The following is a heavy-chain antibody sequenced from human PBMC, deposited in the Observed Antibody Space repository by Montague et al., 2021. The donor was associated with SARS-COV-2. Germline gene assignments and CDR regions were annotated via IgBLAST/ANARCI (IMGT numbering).Heavy chain of an antibody. D-gene: IGHD5-24*01. Sequence: SETLSLTCTVSGGSISSYYWSWIRQPPGKRLELIGYIYYSGSTNYNPSLKSRVTISVDTSKNQFSLKLSSVTAADTAVYYCARVFPRWLQVVSYFDYWGQGTTVTVSS. V-gene: IGHV4-59*01. CDR2: IYYSGST. J-gene: IGHJ4*02. CDR3: ARVFPRWLQVVSYFDY. CDR1: GGSISSYY.